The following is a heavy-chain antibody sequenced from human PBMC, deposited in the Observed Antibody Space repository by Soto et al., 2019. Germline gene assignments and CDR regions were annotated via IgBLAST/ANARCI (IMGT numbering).Heavy chain of an antibody. CDR3: VRDDVGVGIDY. CDR2: IDSDGNST. J-gene: IGHJ4*02. CDR1: GFTFSSYW. Sequence: EVQLVESGGGLVQPGGSLRLSCAASGFTFSSYWMHWVRQVPGKGLVWVSHIDSDGNSTTYEDSVKGRFTISRDNAKNTVYLQMNSLRADDTAVYYCVRDDVGVGIDYWGLGTLVTVSS. V-gene: IGHV3-74*03. D-gene: IGHD1-26*01.